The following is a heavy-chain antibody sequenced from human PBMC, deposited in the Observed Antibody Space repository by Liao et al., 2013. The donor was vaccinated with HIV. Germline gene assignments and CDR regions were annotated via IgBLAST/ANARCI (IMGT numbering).Heavy chain of an antibody. CDR2: IYTSGST. Sequence: QVQLQQWGAGLLKPSETLSLTCAVYGGSFSGYYWSWIRQPAGKGLEWIGRIYTSGSTNYNPSLKSRLTISVDTSKNQFSLKLSSVTAADTAVYYCATVLNTAMVLWGQGTLVTVSS. CDR3: ATVLNTAMVL. CDR1: GGSFSGYY. D-gene: IGHD5-18*01. V-gene: IGHV4-59*10. J-gene: IGHJ4*02.